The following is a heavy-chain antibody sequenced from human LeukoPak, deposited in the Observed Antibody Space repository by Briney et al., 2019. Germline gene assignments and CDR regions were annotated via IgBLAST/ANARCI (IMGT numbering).Heavy chain of an antibody. Sequence: GESLKITCKGSGYSFTNYWIGWVRQMPGKDLEWMGIIYPGDCDTRYSPSFLGQVTISADKPIYTAYVQWRSLSASYTAMYYCAKTLPDYHDSSRYYYYRYYYYYYGMDVCGQGTTVTVSS. J-gene: IGHJ6*02. D-gene: IGHD3-22*01. CDR1: GYSFTNYW. CDR3: AKTLPDYHDSSRYYYYRYYYYYYGMDV. CDR2: IYPGDCDT. V-gene: IGHV5-51*04.